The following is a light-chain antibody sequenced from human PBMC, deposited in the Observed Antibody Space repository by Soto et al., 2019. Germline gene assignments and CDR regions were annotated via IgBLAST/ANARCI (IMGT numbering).Light chain of an antibody. Sequence: EIVWTQSAATLSLSPGERATLSCRASQSVSSYLAWYQQKPGQAPRLLIYDASNRATGIPARFSGSGSGTDFTLTISSLEPEDFATYYCQHYNSYSEAFGQRTKVDIK. CDR3: QHYNSYSEA. V-gene: IGKV3-11*01. J-gene: IGKJ1*01. CDR2: DAS. CDR1: QSVSSY.